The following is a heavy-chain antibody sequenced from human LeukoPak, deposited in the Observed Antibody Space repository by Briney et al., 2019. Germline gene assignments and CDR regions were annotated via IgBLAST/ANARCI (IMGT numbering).Heavy chain of an antibody. CDR3: ARDFIHRSGEANY. CDR1: GFTFSDYY. J-gene: IGHJ4*02. Sequence: PGGSLRLSCVASGFTFSDYYMSWIRQAPGKGLEWISYISSSSSSTNYADSVKGRFTISRDNPKNSLYLPMNSLRAEDTAMYYCARDFIHRSGEANYWGQGTLVTVSS. V-gene: IGHV3-11*05. CDR2: ISSSSSST. D-gene: IGHD3-22*01.